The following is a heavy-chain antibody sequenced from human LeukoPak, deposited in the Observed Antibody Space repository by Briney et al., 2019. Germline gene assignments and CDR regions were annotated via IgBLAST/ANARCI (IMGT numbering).Heavy chain of an antibody. CDR1: GFTFNTYA. CDR3: AKGGNTLLLVPITGDDTFDF. CDR2: ISGSGGGT. J-gene: IGHJ3*01. Sequence: GGSLRLSCAASGFTFNTYAMNWVRQAPGKGLEWVSLISGSGGGTYYADSVKGRFTISRDNSKNTLYLQMHSLRAEDTAVYYCAKGGNTLLLVPITGDDTFDFWGQGTVVIVSS. D-gene: IGHD3-22*01. V-gene: IGHV3-23*01.